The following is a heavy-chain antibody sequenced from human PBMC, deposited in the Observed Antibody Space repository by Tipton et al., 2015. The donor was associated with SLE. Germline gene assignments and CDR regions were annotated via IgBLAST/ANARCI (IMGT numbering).Heavy chain of an antibody. J-gene: IGHJ4*02. D-gene: IGHD1-26*01. Sequence: TLSLTCTVSGGSISSGNYYWSWIRQPPGKGLEWIGEINHSRSTNYNPSLKSRVTISVDTSKSQFSLKLSSVTAADTAVYYCARQSGSYFYWGQGTLVTVSS. CDR1: GGSISSGNYY. V-gene: IGHV4-39*01. CDR2: INHSRST. CDR3: ARQSGSYFY.